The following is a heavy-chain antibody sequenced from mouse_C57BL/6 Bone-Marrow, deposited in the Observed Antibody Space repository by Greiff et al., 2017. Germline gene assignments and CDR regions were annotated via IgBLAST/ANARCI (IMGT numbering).Heavy chain of an antibody. Sequence: QVQLQQPGAELVRPGSSVKLSCKASGYTFTSYWMHWVKQRPIQGLEWIGNIDPSDSETHYNQKFKDKATLTVDKSSSTAYMQLSSLTSEDSAVYYGARYGSSRGYAMDYWGQGTSVTVSS. CDR3: ARYGSSRGYAMDY. V-gene: IGHV1-52*01. CDR1: GYTFTSYW. CDR2: IDPSDSET. J-gene: IGHJ4*01. D-gene: IGHD1-1*01.